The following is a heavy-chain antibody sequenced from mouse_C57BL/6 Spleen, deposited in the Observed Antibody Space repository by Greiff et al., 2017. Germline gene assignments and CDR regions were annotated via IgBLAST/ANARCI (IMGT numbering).Heavy chain of an antibody. J-gene: IGHJ3*01. CDR2: IYPSDGGT. CDR1: GYTFTSYY. Sequence: VQLQQSGPELVKPGASVKLSCKASGYTFTSYYINWVKQRPGQGLEWIGRIYPSDGGTNYTEKFKGKATLTVDTSSSTAYMQLSSLTSEDSAVYMGARYYNGDFNYAGIDYWGQGTLVTVSA. D-gene: IGHD2-3*01. CDR3: ARYYNGDFNYAGIDY. V-gene: IGHV1-85*01.